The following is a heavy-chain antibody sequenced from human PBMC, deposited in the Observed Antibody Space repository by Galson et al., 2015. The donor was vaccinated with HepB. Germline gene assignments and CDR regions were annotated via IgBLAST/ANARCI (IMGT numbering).Heavy chain of an antibody. J-gene: IGHJ6*03. CDR1: XFTFXXXA. CDR3: AKRISITFFGPGKNYMDV. V-gene: IGHV3-23*01. D-gene: IGHD3-3*01. CDR2: ISGXXDTT. Sequence: SLRLSXAAXXFTFXXXAMSWVRQAPGXGLEWVSGISGXXDTTXYXGSVXGRFTISXXNSKTTLYMQIXSLTAEDTAVYXCAKRISITFFGPGKNYMDVWGKGTTVTVSS.